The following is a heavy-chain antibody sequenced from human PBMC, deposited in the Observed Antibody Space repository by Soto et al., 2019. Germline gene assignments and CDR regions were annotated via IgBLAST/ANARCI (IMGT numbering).Heavy chain of an antibody. CDR3: ARYWHSYSLNYYRGMDV. CDR2: IYPVDSDT. J-gene: IGHJ6*02. V-gene: IGHV5-51*01. D-gene: IGHD5-18*01. CDR1: GYNFATDW. Sequence: ETLKISCKGSGYNFATDWIGWLRQMPAKGLEGIGIIYPVDSDTRYIPSFQGQVTISADKSISTAYLQWSSLKASDTAMYYCARYWHSYSLNYYRGMDVWGQGTTVTVFS.